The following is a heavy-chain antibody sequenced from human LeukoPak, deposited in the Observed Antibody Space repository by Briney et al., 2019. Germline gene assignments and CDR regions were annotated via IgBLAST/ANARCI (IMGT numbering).Heavy chain of an antibody. J-gene: IGHJ4*02. V-gene: IGHV3-74*01. CDR3: ASDLSGARDS. Sequence: GGSLTLTCLATRFTFSNYRMHWVRPVAAKGPVWVSRLNEDGSFTSYADSVMGRFTISRDNARNSLYLQMNSLRAEDTAIYYCASDLSGARDSWGQGTLVTVSS. D-gene: IGHD1-26*01. CDR1: RFTFSNYR. CDR2: LNEDGSFT.